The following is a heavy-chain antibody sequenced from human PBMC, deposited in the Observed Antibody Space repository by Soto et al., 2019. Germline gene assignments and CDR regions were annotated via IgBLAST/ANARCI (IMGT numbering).Heavy chain of an antibody. D-gene: IGHD1-26*01. Sequence: EVQLVESGGGLVQPGGSLRLSCAASGFTFSSYDINWVRQAPGKGLDWVSYISSSSTTIYYADSVKGRFTISRDNAKNSLHLQMNSLRDEATAVYYCARGGRYFHPYAFDIWGQGTMVTVSS. V-gene: IGHV3-48*02. CDR3: ARGGRYFHPYAFDI. CDR1: GFTFSSYD. CDR2: ISSSSTTI. J-gene: IGHJ3*02.